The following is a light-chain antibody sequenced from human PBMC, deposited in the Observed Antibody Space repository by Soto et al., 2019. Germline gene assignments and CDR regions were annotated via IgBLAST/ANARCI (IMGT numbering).Light chain of an antibody. CDR2: AAS. CDR1: QSISIY. CDR3: QKSYSTPPK. V-gene: IGKV1-39*01. Sequence: IQMTHSPSSLSASVLDIVTITCRASQSISIYLNSYQQKPGKAPKLLIYAASSLQSGVPSRFSGSGSGTDFTLTISSLQPEDFATYYCQKSYSTPPKFGQGTKVDIK. J-gene: IGKJ1*01.